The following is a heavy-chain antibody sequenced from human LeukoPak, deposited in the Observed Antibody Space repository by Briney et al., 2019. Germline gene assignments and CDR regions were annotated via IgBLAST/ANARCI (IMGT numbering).Heavy chain of an antibody. Sequence: PGGSLRLSCAASGFTFSSYAMSWVRQAPGKGLEWVSAISGRGGSTYYADSVKGRFTISRDNSKNTLYLQMNSLRAEDTAVYYCAKGLDGSYYTFFDYWGQGTLVTVSS. CDR3: AKGLDGSYYTFFDY. V-gene: IGHV3-23*01. D-gene: IGHD1-26*01. CDR2: ISGRGGST. CDR1: GFTFSSYA. J-gene: IGHJ4*02.